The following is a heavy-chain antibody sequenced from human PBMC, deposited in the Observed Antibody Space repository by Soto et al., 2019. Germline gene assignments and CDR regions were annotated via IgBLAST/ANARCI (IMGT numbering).Heavy chain of an antibody. D-gene: IGHD3-16*01. Sequence: EVQLLESGGDLVQPGGSLRLSCAASGFIFRNYAMIWVRQAPGKGLEWVSGVSGSGGSTFYADSVQGRFTISRDNSKNTLYMDMSSLRVDDTAVYYCAKAGEPIVWGTYNFWGQGTLVTVS. J-gene: IGHJ4*02. CDR1: GFIFRNYA. CDR2: VSGSGGST. CDR3: AKAGEPIVWGTYNF. V-gene: IGHV3-23*01.